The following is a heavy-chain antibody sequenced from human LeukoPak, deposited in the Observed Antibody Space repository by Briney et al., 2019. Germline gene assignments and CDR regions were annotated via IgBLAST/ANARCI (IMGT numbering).Heavy chain of an antibody. CDR2: ISTTGSTI. V-gene: IGHV3-48*01. D-gene: IGHD3-16*02. Sequence: GGSLRLSCAASGFIFSNYNMNWVRQAPGKGLEWVSYISTTGSTIYYADSVKGRFTISRDNAKNSLYLQMNSLRAEDTAVYYCARVDYDYVRGSYRWDYWGQGTLVTVSS. CDR3: ARVDYDYVRGSYRWDY. J-gene: IGHJ4*02. CDR1: GFIFSNYN.